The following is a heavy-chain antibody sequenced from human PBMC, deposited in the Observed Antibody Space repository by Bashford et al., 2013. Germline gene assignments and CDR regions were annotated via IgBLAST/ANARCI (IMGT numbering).Heavy chain of an antibody. CDR2: IDPNSGAT. Sequence: WVRQAPGQGLEWMGWIDPNSGATKYEQKFQGRLTVTTDTSISAAYLELSRLSSADTAVYYCARDPTVAGTPYYFDSWGQGTLVTVSS. J-gene: IGHJ4*02. V-gene: IGHV1-2*02. CDR3: ARDPTVAGTPYYFDS. D-gene: IGHD6-19*01.